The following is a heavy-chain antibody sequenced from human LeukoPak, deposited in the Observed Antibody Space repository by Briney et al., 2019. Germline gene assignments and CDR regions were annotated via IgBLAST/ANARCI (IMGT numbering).Heavy chain of an antibody. Sequence: GGSLRLSCAASGFTFSTYSMNWVRRAPGKGLEWVSYISSGSGTIYYADSVKGRFTISRDNSKNTLYLQMNSLRAEDTAVYYCAKDYYGGDSHYYGMDVWGQGTTVTVSS. J-gene: IGHJ6*02. CDR1: GFTFSTYS. CDR3: AKDYYGGDSHYYGMDV. D-gene: IGHD4-23*01. V-gene: IGHV3-48*01. CDR2: ISSGSGTI.